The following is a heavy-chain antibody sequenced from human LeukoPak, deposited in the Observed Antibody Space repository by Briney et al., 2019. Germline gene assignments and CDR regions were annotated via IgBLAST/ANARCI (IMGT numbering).Heavy chain of an antibody. J-gene: IGHJ4*02. Sequence: GGSLRLSGAASGFTFSTYSMNWVRQAPGKGLEWVSSISSSNSYIYYADSMKGRLTISRDNAKNALYLQMNSLRAEDTAVYYCARGGLELDYWGQGTLVTVSS. CDR2: ISSSNSYI. V-gene: IGHV3-21*01. CDR3: ARGGLELDY. CDR1: GFTFSTYS. D-gene: IGHD1-7*01.